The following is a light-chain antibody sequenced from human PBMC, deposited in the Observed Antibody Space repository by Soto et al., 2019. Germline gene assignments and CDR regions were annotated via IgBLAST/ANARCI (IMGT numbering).Light chain of an antibody. CDR1: QSVSSN. CDR2: GAS. J-gene: IGKJ1*01. V-gene: IGKV3-15*01. CDR3: QQYNNWPPWT. Sequence: EIVMTQSPATLSVSPGERATLSCRARQSVSSNLAWYQQKPGQAPRLLIYGASTRATGIPARFSGSGSGTEFTRTISSLQSEDFAVYYCQQYNNWPPWTFGQGTKVEI.